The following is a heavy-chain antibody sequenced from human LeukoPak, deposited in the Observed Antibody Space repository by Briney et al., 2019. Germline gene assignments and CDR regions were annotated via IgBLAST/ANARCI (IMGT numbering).Heavy chain of an antibody. CDR2: ISGSGGST. CDR3: AKLPRGYCSITSCSYFDY. J-gene: IGHJ4*02. D-gene: IGHD2-2*01. V-gene: IGHV3-23*01. CDR1: GFTFSSYA. Sequence: GGSLRLSCAASGFTFSSYAVSWVRQAPGKGLEWVSAISGSGGSTYYADSVKGRFTISRDNSKNTLYLQMNSLRAEDTAVYYCAKLPRGYCSITSCSYFDYWGQGTLVTVSS.